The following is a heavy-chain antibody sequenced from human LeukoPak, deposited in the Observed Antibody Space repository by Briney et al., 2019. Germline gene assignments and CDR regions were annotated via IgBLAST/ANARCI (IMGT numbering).Heavy chain of an antibody. CDR3: VREGKNMDV. J-gene: IGHJ6*03. CDR2: ISSSSSYI. V-gene: IGHV3-21*04. Sequence: GGSLRLSCAASGFTFSSYSMNWVRQAPGKGLEWVSSISSSSSYIYYADSVKGRFTISRDNSKNTLYLQMNSLRDEDTAVYYCVREGKNMDVWGKGTTVTISS. CDR1: GFTFSSYS.